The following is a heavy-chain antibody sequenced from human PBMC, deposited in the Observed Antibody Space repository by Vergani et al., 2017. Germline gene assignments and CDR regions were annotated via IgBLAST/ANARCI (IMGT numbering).Heavy chain of an antibody. D-gene: IGHD6-19*01. CDR1: GGSITSGSFY. V-gene: IGHV4-61*02. J-gene: IGHJ4*02. CDR2: IHSSGTT. Sequence: QVQLHESGPGLVKPSQTLSLTCTISGGSITSGSFYWSWIRQPAGKGLEWIGRIHSSGTTNYNPSLKSRVTLSVDTSKNQLSLRMTSVTAADTAVYYCARGGQWLVPFDYWGQGTLVTVSS. CDR3: ARGGQWLVPFDY.